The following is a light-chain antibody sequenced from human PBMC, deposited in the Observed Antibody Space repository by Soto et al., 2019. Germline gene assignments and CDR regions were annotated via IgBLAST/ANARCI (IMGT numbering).Light chain of an antibody. CDR1: QSLLHSNGNNY. Sequence: DIVLTQSPLSLSVTPGEPASISCRSSQSLLHSNGNNYLEWYLQKPGQSPQVLIYLASNRASGVRDRFSGSGSGTDFTVKISRVEAEDVGDYYGKQALQHPLTFGGGTKVEIK. J-gene: IGKJ4*01. CDR3: KQALQHPLT. CDR2: LAS. V-gene: IGKV2-28*01.